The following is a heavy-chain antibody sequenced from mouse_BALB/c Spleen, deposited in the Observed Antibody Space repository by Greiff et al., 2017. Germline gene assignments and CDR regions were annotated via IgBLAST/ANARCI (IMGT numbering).Heavy chain of an antibody. Sequence: EVQLQESGPGLVKPSQSLSLTCTVTGYSITSDYAWNWIRQFPGNKLEWMGYISYSGSTSYNPSLKSRISITRDTSKNQFFLQLNSVTTEDTATYYCASERFDWYFDVWGAGTTVTVSS. J-gene: IGHJ1*01. CDR1: GYSITSDYA. CDR2: ISYSGST. V-gene: IGHV3-2*02. CDR3: ASERFDWYFDV.